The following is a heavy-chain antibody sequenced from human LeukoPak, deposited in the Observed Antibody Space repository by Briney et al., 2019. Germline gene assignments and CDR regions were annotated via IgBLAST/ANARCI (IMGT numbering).Heavy chain of an antibody. CDR2: ISSSSSYI. V-gene: IGHV3-21*01. D-gene: IGHD2-2*01. CDR1: GFTFSSYS. J-gene: IGHJ4*02. CDR3: ARSTESVSSFDY. Sequence: GGSLTLSCPASGFTFSSYSMKWVRPAAGKGLEWVASISSSSSYIYYADSVKGRFTISRDNAKNSLYLQMNSLRAEDRAVYYCARSTESVSSFDYWGQGTLVTVSS.